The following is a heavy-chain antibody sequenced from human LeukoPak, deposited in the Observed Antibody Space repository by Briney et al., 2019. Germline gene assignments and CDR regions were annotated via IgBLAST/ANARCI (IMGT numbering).Heavy chain of an antibody. D-gene: IGHD3-9*01. J-gene: IGHJ6*02. CDR1: GYSFTSYW. V-gene: IGHV5-51*01. CDR3: ARVRGTYYDILTGHHTLDV. Sequence: MRGESLKISCKGSGYSFTSYWIGWVRQMPGKGLEWMGIIYPGDSDTRYSPSFQGQVTISADKSISTAYLQWSGLKASDTAMYYCARVRGTYYDILTGHHTLDVWGQGTTVTVSS. CDR2: IYPGDSDT.